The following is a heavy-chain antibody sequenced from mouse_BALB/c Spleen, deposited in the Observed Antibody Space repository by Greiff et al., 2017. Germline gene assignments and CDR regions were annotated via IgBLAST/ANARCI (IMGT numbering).Heavy chain of an antibody. D-gene: IGHD1-1*02. J-gene: IGHJ4*01. Sequence: EVMLVESGGGLVKPGGSLKLSCAASGFAFSSYDMSWVRQTPEKRLEWVAYISSGGGSTYYPDTVKGRFTISRDNAKNTLYLQMSSLKSEDTAMYYCARHYGYYAMDYWGQGTSVTVSS. CDR2: ISSGGGST. CDR1: GFAFSSYD. V-gene: IGHV5-12-1*01. CDR3: ARHYGYYAMDY.